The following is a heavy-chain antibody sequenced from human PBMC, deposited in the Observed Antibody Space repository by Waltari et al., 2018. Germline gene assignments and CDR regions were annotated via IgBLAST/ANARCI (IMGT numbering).Heavy chain of an antibody. CDR2: IYHSGST. CDR3: ARPWGAAAGTGGDAFDI. J-gene: IGHJ3*02. V-gene: IGHV4-38-2*01. CDR1: GYSISSGYY. Sequence: QVQLQESGPGLVKPSETLSLTCAVSGYSISSGYYWGWIRQPPGKGLEWIGSIYHSGSTYYNPSLKSRVTISVDTSKNQFSLKLSSVTAADTAVYYCARPWGAAAGTGGDAFDIWGQGTMVTVSS. D-gene: IGHD6-13*01.